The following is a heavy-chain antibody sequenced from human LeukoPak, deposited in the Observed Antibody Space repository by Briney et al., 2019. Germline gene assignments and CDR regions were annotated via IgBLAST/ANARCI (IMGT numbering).Heavy chain of an antibody. Sequence: PGGSLRLSCAASGFTFSDYYMSWIRPAPGKGLEWVSYISSIGSTIYYADSVKGRFTISRDNAKNSLYLQMNSLRAEDTAVYYCARDHYYYDSSGYSYWGQGTLVTVSS. V-gene: IGHV3-11*01. CDR2: ISSIGSTI. CDR3: ARDHYYYDSSGYSY. J-gene: IGHJ4*02. D-gene: IGHD3-22*01. CDR1: GFTFSDYY.